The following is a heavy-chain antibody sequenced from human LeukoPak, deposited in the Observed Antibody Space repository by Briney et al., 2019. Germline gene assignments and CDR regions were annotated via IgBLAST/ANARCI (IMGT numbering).Heavy chain of an antibody. Sequence: SVKVSCKASGGTFSSYAISWVRQAPGQGLEWMGRIIPIFGTANYAQKFQGRVTITTDESTNTAYMELSSLRSEDTAVYYCARGWKYYYGSSGYYFHYWGQGTLVTVSS. CDR2: IIPIFGTA. CDR1: GGTFSSYA. CDR3: ARGWKYYYGSSGYYFHY. V-gene: IGHV1-69*05. J-gene: IGHJ4*02. D-gene: IGHD3-22*01.